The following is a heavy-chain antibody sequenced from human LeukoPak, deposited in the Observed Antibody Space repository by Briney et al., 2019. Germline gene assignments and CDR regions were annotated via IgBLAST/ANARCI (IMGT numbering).Heavy chain of an antibody. J-gene: IGHJ4*02. CDR2: ISSNGGST. Sequence: GGSLRLSCSASGFTFSSYAMHWVRQAPGKGLEYASAISSNGGSTYYADSVKGRFTISRDNSKNTLYLQMSSLRAEDTAVYYCVKDLYSSSWSETQFDYWGQGTLVTVSS. D-gene: IGHD6-13*01. CDR3: VKDLYSSSWSETQFDY. V-gene: IGHV3-64D*06. CDR1: GFTFSSYA.